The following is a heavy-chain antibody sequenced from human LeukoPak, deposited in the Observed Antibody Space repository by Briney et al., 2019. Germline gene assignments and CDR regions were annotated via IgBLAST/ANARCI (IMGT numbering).Heavy chain of an antibody. CDR2: ISDSGGST. CDR3: AKVRSGYLYYFDY. CDR1: GFTLSSYA. J-gene: IGHJ4*02. V-gene: IGHV3-23*01. Sequence: PGGSLRLSCAASGFTLSSYAMSWVRQAPGKGLEWVSGISDSGGSTHYADSVKGRFTISRDNSKNTLYLHMNSLRLEDTAVYYCAKVRSGYLYYFDYWGQGTLVTVSS. D-gene: IGHD3-22*01.